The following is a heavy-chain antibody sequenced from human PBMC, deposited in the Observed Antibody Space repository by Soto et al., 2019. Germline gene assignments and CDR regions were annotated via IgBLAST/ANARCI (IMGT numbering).Heavy chain of an antibody. CDR2: VNADNGNT. Sequence: QVQLVQSGAEVKKPGASVWVSCKASGYSFTTYTVHWVRQAPGQRLEWMGWVNADNGNTKYSQKFQGRFTIMRDTSASTVYMELSSLTSEDTAIYFCARDGFCTSSGCCYYYGNWGQGTLVTVSS. D-gene: IGHD2-2*03. V-gene: IGHV1-3*01. CDR1: GYSFTTYT. J-gene: IGHJ4*02. CDR3: ARDGFCTSSGCCYYYGN.